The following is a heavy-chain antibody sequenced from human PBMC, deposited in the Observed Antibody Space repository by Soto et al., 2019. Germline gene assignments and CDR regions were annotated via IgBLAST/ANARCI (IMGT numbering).Heavy chain of an antibody. CDR3: ARDLLEDIVVVVAATHNWFDP. D-gene: IGHD2-15*01. Sequence: GGSLRLSCAASGFTFSSYSMNWVRQAPGKGLEWVSSISSSSSYIYYADSVKGRFTISRDNAKNSLYLQMNSLRAEDTAVYYCARDLLEDIVVVVAATHNWFDPWGQGTLVTVSS. CDR2: ISSSSSYI. J-gene: IGHJ5*02. CDR1: GFTFSSYS. V-gene: IGHV3-21*01.